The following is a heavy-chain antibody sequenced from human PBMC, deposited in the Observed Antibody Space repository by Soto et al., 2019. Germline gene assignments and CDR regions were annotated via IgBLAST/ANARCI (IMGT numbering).Heavy chain of an antibody. CDR2: ISGDSSYI. CDR3: ARGGIVLVGAATRPLDY. CDR1: GFTFSTHS. Sequence: EVQLVESGGGLVTPGGSLRLSCAASGFTFSTHSMFWVRQAPGKGLAWVSSISGDSSYIFYADSAKGRFTISRDNAKNSLYLQMDGLRAEDTAVFYWARGGIVLVGAATRPLDYWGQGTRVTVSS. J-gene: IGHJ4*02. D-gene: IGHD2-15*01. V-gene: IGHV3-21*01.